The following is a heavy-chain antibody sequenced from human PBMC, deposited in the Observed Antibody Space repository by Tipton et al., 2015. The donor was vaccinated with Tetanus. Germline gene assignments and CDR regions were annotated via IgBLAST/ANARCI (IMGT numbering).Heavy chain of an antibody. CDR3: AKGSNYDFWSGYNDY. V-gene: IGHV3-9*01. Sequence: SLRLSWAASGFTFDDYAMHWVRQASGKGLEWVSGISWNSGSIGYADSVKGRLTISRDNAKNSLYLQMNSLRAEDTALYYCAKGSNYDFWSGYNDYWGQGTLVTVSS. D-gene: IGHD3-3*01. CDR2: ISWNSGSI. J-gene: IGHJ4*02. CDR1: GFTFDDYA.